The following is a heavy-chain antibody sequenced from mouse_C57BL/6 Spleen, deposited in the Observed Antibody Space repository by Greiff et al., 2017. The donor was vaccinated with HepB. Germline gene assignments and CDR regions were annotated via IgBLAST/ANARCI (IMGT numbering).Heavy chain of an antibody. V-gene: IGHV1-47*01. D-gene: IGHD1-1*01. Sequence: QVQLKESGAELVKPGASVKMSCKASGYTFTTYPIEWMKQNHGKSLEWIGNFHPYNDDTKYNEKFKGKATLTVEKSSSTVYLELSRLTSDDSAVYYCARWGYYGVDWYFDVWGKGTTVTVSS. CDR3: ARWGYYGVDWYFDV. CDR2: FHPYNDDT. J-gene: IGHJ1*03. CDR1: GYTFTTYP.